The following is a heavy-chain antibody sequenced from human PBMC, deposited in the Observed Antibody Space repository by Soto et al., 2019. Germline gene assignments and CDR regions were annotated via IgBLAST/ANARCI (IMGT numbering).Heavy chain of an antibody. CDR1: GFAFSTYS. D-gene: IGHD5-12*01. CDR3: ARGYSGYQD. Sequence: PGGSLRLSCAASGFAFSTYSMNWVRQAPGKGLEWVSYISISGSTIYYADSVKGRFTISRDNAMNSLYLQMNSLRVEDTAVYYCARGYSGYQDWGQGTLVTVSS. CDR2: ISISGSTI. V-gene: IGHV3-48*01. J-gene: IGHJ4*02.